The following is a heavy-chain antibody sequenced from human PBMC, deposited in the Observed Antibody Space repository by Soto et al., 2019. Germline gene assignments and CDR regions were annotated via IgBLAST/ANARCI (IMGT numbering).Heavy chain of an antibody. V-gene: IGHV4-59*01. Sequence: SETLSLTCTVSGGSFSSYYWSWIRQPPGRGLEWIGYIYYSGSTNYNPSLKSRVTISVDTSKNQFSLKLSSVTAADTAVYYCASLSYDFWSGYPARPFDYWGQGTLVTVSS. CDR3: ASLSYDFWSGYPARPFDY. D-gene: IGHD3-3*01. J-gene: IGHJ4*02. CDR2: IYYSGST. CDR1: GGSFSSYY.